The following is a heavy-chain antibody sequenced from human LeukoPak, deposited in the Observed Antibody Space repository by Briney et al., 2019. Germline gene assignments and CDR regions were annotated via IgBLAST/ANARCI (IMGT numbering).Heavy chain of an antibody. D-gene: IGHD1-26*01. CDR3: VKKAVGGAKGWFDP. CDR2: ISSNVVST. V-gene: IGHV3-64D*06. CDR1: GFTFSSYA. Sequence: GGSLRPSCSASGFTFSSYAMYWVRQAPGKGLEYVSAISSNVVSTYYADSVKGRFTISRDNSKNTLYLQMTSLRDEDTAVYYCVKKAVGGAKGWFDPWGQGTLVTVSS. J-gene: IGHJ5*02.